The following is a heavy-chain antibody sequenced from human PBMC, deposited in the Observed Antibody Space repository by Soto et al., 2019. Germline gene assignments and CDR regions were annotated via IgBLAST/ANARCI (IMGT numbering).Heavy chain of an antibody. CDR3: ARLGYDFWSGYYADY. CDR2: INHSGST. J-gene: IGHJ4*02. CDR1: GGSFSGYY. V-gene: IGHV4-34*01. D-gene: IGHD3-3*01. Sequence: SETLSLTCAVYGGSFSGYYWSWIRQPPGKGLEWIGEINHSGSTNYNPSLKSRVTISVDTSKNQFSLKLSSVTAADTAVYYCARLGYDFWSGYYADYWGQGTLVTVSS.